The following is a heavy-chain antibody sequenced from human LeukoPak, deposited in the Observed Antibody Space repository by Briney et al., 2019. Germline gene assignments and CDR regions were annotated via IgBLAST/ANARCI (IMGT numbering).Heavy chain of an antibody. Sequence: SETLSLTCTVSGGSISSYYWSWIRQPPGKGLEWIGYIYYSGSTNYNPSLKSRVTISVDTSKNQFSLKLSSVTAVDTAVYYCARGGSSSNIDYWGQGTLVTVSS. CDR2: IYYSGST. CDR3: ARGGSSSNIDY. V-gene: IGHV4-59*01. CDR1: GGSISSYY. D-gene: IGHD6-6*01. J-gene: IGHJ4*02.